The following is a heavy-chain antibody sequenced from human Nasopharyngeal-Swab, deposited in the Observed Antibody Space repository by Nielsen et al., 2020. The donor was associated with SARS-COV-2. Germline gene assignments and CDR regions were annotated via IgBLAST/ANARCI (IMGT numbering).Heavy chain of an antibody. J-gene: IGHJ5*02. D-gene: IGHD3-9*01. CDR2: IIPIFGTA. CDR1: GGTFSSYA. CDR3: ARDSGDYDILKNWFDP. V-gene: IGHV1-69*13. Sequence: SVKVSCKASGGTFSSYAISWVRQVPGQGLEWMGGIIPIFGTANYAQKFQGRVTITADESTSTAYMELSSLRSEDTAVYYCARDSGDYDILKNWFDPWGQGTLVTVSS.